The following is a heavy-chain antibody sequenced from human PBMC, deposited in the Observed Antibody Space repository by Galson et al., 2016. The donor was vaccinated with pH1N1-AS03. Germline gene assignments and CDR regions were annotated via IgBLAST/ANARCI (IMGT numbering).Heavy chain of an antibody. Sequence: SVKVSCKASGYIFTGYFLHWVRQAPGQGPEWMGRLNPTSGATDYAQRFQGRVTVTRDTSISTAYMELSRLRSDDTAVYYCARGHDILNGFSDGSSFYHHMDVWAKGTTVTVSS. CDR1: GYIFTGYF. CDR2: LNPTSGAT. V-gene: IGHV1-2*06. D-gene: IGHD3-9*01. J-gene: IGHJ6*03. CDR3: ARGHDILNGFSDGSSFYHHMDV.